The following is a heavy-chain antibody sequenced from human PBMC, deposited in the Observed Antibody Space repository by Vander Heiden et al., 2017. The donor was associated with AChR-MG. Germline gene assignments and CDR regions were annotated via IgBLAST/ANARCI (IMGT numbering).Heavy chain of an antibody. Sequence: QEQLVQSGAEVQKPGSSVKVSCKASGGTFSSYAISWVRQAPGQGLEWMGGIIPIFGTANDSQKFQGRVTITADESTSTAYVEVRSLRSEDTAVYYGARVRRGDFDYWGQGTLVTVSS. V-gene: IGHV1-69*01. CDR3: ARVRRGDFDY. CDR2: IIPIFGTA. D-gene: IGHD3-16*01. CDR1: GGTFSSYA. J-gene: IGHJ4*02.